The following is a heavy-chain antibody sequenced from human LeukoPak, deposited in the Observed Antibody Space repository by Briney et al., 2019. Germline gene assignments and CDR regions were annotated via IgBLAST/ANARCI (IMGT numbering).Heavy chain of an antibody. J-gene: IGHJ4*02. D-gene: IGHD3-3*01. CDR1: GFTFSSYA. CDR3: AKGKEQRFLEWLLYY. CDR2: ISGSGGST. V-gene: IGHV3-23*01. Sequence: GGSLRLSCAASGFTFSSYAMSWVRQAPGKGLEWVSAISGSGGSTYYADSVKGRFTISRDNSKNTLCLQMNSLRAEDTAVYYCAKGKEQRFLEWLLYYWGQGTLVTVSS.